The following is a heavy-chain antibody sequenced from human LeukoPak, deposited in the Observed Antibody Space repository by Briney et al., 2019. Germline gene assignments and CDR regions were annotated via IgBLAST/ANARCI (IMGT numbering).Heavy chain of an antibody. V-gene: IGHV4-59*08. CDR1: GGSISSYY. J-gene: IGHJ3*02. D-gene: IGHD3-22*01. Sequence: SETLSLTCTVSGGSISSYYWSWIRQPPGKGLEWIGYIYYSGSTNYNPSLKSRVTISVDTPKNQFSLKLSSVTAADTAVYYCARIVVVQRDAFDIWGQGTMVTVSS. CDR2: IYYSGST. CDR3: ARIVVVQRDAFDI.